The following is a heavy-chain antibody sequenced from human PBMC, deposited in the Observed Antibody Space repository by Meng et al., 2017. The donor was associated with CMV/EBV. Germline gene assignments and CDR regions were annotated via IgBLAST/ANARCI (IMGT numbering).Heavy chain of an antibody. CDR1: GGTFSSYA. J-gene: IGHJ4*02. D-gene: IGHD3-22*01. CDR3: AVRSTYDSSRRSY. CDR2: IIPIFGTA. Sequence: SVKVSCKASGGTFSSYAISWVRQAPGQGLEWMGGIIPIFGTANYAQKFQGRVTITTDESTSTAYMELSSLRSEDTAVYYCAVRSTYDSSRRSYWGQGTLLPFSS. V-gene: IGHV1-69*05.